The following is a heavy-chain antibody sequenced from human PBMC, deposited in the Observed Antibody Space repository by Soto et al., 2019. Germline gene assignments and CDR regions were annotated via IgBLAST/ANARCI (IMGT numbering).Heavy chain of an antibody. CDR3: AVLLGHINRADFWGGPLCR. Sequence: QVHLVQSGAEVKKPGASVKVSCKASGYTFTTYCIHWVRQAPGQGLEWMGIIKPSDGSTSYAQRFRGRVTMTSEKSTSTAYIQLSVLRSEDTAVYYCAVLLGHINRADFWGGPLCRWGQGNPVTGSS. V-gene: IGHV1-46*03. CDR2: IKPSDGST. D-gene: IGHD3-3*01. J-gene: IGHJ4*02. CDR1: GYTFTTYC.